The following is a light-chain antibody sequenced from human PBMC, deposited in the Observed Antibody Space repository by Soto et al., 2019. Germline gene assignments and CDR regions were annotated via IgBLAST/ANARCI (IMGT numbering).Light chain of an antibody. Sequence: DVQMTQSPSTLSASVGDRVTISCRASQSVSSWLAWFQQKPGEAPKRLIYKASSLENWVPSRFSGSGSGTEFILTISSLQPDDFATYYCQQYNTDPTFGQGTKVEV. J-gene: IGKJ1*01. V-gene: IGKV1-5*03. CDR1: QSVSSW. CDR2: KAS. CDR3: QQYNTDPT.